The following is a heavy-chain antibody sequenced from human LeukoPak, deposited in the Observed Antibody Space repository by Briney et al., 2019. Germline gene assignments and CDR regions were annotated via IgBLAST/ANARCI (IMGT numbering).Heavy chain of an antibody. CDR1: GFNFDDYA. D-gene: IGHD2/OR15-2a*01. CDR2: LNWNSGRI. J-gene: IGHJ1*01. CDR3: VKDFNPLSFRCFHQ. Sequence: GGSLRLSCAASGFNFDDYAMHWVRQAPGKGLEWVSGLNWNSGRIGYADSVKGRFTISRDNGKNSLYLQMNSLRPEDTAVYYCVKDFNPLSFRCFHQWGQGTLVTVSS. V-gene: IGHV3-9*01.